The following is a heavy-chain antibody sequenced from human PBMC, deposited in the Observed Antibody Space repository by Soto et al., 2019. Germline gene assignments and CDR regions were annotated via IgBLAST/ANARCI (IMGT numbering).Heavy chain of an antibody. CDR1: GFTFSSYW. CDR2: INSDGSST. V-gene: IGHV3-74*01. J-gene: IGHJ4*02. Sequence: GGSLRLSCAASGFTFSSYWMHWVRQAPGKGLVWVSRINSDGSSTSYADSVKGRFTISRDNAKNTLYLQMNSLRAEDTAVYYCARVHTNWNYVDFDYWGQGTLVTVSS. CDR3: ARVHTNWNYVDFDY. D-gene: IGHD1-7*01.